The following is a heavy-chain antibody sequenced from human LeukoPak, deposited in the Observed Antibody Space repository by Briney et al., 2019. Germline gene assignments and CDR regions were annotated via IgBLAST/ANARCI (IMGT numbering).Heavy chain of an antibody. Sequence: GGSLRLSCAASGFTFSNYAMSWVRQAPEKGLEWVSTISGSGSSTYYADSVKGRFTISRDNSRNTLYLQMDSLRAEDSAVYYCAKDPPRGSGDAFDIWGQGTRVTVSS. CDR2: ISGSGSST. CDR1: GFTFSNYA. CDR3: AKDPPRGSGDAFDI. D-gene: IGHD2-15*01. V-gene: IGHV3-23*01. J-gene: IGHJ3*02.